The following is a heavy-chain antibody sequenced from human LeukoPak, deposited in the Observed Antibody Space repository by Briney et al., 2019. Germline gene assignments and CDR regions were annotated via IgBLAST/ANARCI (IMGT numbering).Heavy chain of an antibody. J-gene: IGHJ4*02. CDR2: ISAYNGNT. CDR3: ARDTAATYSSSWYEGDY. V-gene: IGHV1-18*01. D-gene: IGHD6-13*01. Sequence: ASVKVSCKASGYTFTSYGISWVRQAPGQGLEWMGWISAYNGNTNYAQKLQGRVTMTTDTSTSTAYVELRSLRSDDTAVYYCARDTAATYSSSWYEGDYWGQGTLVTVSS. CDR1: GYTFTSYG.